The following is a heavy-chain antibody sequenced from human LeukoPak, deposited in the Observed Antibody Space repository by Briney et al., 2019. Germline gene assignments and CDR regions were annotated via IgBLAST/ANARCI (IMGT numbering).Heavy chain of an antibody. CDR2: IYHSGST. CDR3: AAHRAAGAFDI. Sequence: SQTLSLTCAVSGGSISSGGYSWSWIRQPPGKGLEWIGYIYHSGSTYYNPSLKSRVTISVDRSKNQFSLKLSSVTAADTAVYYCAAHRAAGAFDIWGQGTMVTVSS. J-gene: IGHJ3*02. D-gene: IGHD6-19*01. V-gene: IGHV4-30-2*01. CDR1: GGSISSGGYS.